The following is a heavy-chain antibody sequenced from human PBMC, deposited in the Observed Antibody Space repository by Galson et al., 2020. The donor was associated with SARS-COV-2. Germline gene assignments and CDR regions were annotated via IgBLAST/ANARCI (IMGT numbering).Heavy chain of an antibody. J-gene: IGHJ5*02. CDR1: GYTFIGHY. Sequence: ASVKVSCKASGYTFIGHYMHWVRLAPGQGLEWMGRINPNSGDTDVSQKFQGRVTMTTDTSLTTASMELSRLTSDDTAVYYCTRGSNSSPFYHFDPWGQGTLVTVCS. D-gene: IGHD3-10*01. CDR2: INPNSGDT. V-gene: IGHV1-2*06. CDR3: TRGSNSSPFYHFDP.